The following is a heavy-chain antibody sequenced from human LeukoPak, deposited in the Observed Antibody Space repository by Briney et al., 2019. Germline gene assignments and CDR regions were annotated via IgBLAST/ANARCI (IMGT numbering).Heavy chain of an antibody. Sequence: PSETLSLTCTVSGGSISSYYWSWLRQPAGKGLEWLGRIYTSGSTNYNPSLKSRVTMSVDTSKNQFSLKLSSVTAADTAVYYCAREPKMTTVTRSYFDYWGQGTLVTVSS. CDR2: IYTSGST. CDR3: AREPKMTTVTRSYFDY. D-gene: IGHD4-17*01. J-gene: IGHJ4*02. V-gene: IGHV4-4*07. CDR1: GGSISSYY.